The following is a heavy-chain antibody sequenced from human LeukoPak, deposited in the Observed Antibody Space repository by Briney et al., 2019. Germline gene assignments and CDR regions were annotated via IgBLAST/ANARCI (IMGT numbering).Heavy chain of an antibody. CDR1: GFTFSSYA. Sequence: EPGGSLRLSCAASGFTFSSYAMSWVRQAPGKGLEWVSAISGSGGSTYYADSVKGRFTISRDNSKNTLYLQMNSLRAEDTAVYYCAKLYDLPPDEAAEYFQHWGQGTLVTVSS. CDR2: ISGSGGST. D-gene: IGHD3/OR15-3a*01. J-gene: IGHJ1*01. V-gene: IGHV3-23*01. CDR3: AKLYDLPPDEAAEYFQH.